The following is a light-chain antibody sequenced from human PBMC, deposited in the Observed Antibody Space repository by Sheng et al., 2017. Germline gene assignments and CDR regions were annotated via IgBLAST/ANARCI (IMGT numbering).Light chain of an antibody. CDR3: HQYGVSWT. J-gene: IGKJ1*01. V-gene: IGKV3-20*01. Sequence: EKVMTQSPATLSVSPGERATLSCRASQSVGNKLAWYQQKPGQPPRLLIYATSSRASGIPDRFSASVSGADFTLTISRLEPEDSAVYHCHQYGVSWTFGQGTKVEIK. CDR1: QSVGNK. CDR2: ATS.